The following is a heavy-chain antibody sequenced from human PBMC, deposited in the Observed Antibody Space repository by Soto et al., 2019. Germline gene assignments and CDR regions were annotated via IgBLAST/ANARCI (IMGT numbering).Heavy chain of an antibody. J-gene: IGHJ4*02. CDR3: ARERNNDYYFDY. CDR1: GGSLIGYY. Sequence: SETLSLTCAVYGGSLIGYYWSWIRQPPGKGLEWIGEIYHSGSTNYNPSLKSRVTISVDTSKNQFSLKLSSVTAADTAVYYCARERNNDYYFDYWGQGTLVTVSS. CDR2: IYHSGST. V-gene: IGHV4-34*01. D-gene: IGHD1-1*01.